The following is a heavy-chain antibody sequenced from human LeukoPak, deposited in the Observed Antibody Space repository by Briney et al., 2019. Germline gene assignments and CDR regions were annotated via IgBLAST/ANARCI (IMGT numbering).Heavy chain of an antibody. CDR1: GFTFSRSW. D-gene: IGHD2-15*01. V-gene: IGHV3-74*01. CDR2: INTDGSGT. CDR3: AKSKDGGGRFDY. J-gene: IGHJ4*02. Sequence: SGGSLRLSCAASGFTFSRSWMHWVRHAPGKGLLWVSRINTDGSGTIYADSVKGRFTISRDDAKNTLYLQMNSLRAEDTAVYYCAKSKDGGGRFDYWGQGTLVTVSS.